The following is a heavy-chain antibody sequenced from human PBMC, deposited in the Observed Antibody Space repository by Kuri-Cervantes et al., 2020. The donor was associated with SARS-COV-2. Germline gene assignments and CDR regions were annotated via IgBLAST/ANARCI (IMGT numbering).Heavy chain of an antibody. V-gene: IGHV3-66*02. Sequence: GGSLRLSCAASGFTVSSNYMSWVRQAPGKGLEWVSVIYSGGSTYYADSVKGRFTISRDNSKNTLYLQMNSLRAEDTAVYYCPRDSPTWIHTFYYWGQGTLVTVSS. D-gene: IGHD5-18*01. CDR3: PRDSPTWIHTFYY. CDR2: IYSGGST. CDR1: GFTVSSNY. J-gene: IGHJ4*02.